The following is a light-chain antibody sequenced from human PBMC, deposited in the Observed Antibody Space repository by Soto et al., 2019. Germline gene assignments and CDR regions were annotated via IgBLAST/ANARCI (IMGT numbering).Light chain of an antibody. Sequence: IAMTQSPATLSVSPGERATLSCRASEVVTTNLAWYQQKPGQAPRLLIYGASTRAAGIPARFSGSGSGTEFTLTISSLQSEDFAVYYCQQYSNWPPITFGQGTRLEIK. CDR2: GAS. CDR1: EVVTTN. CDR3: QQYSNWPPIT. J-gene: IGKJ5*01. V-gene: IGKV3-15*01.